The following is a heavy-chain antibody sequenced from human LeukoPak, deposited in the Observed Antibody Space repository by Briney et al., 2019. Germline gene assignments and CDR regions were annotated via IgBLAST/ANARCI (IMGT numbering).Heavy chain of an antibody. CDR1: GFTFSSYS. CDR2: ISSSSSYI. D-gene: IGHD2-2*01. V-gene: IGHV3-21*01. Sequence: GGSLRLSCAASGFTFSSYSMNWVRQAPGKGLEWVSSISSSSSYIYYADSVKGRFTISRDNAKNSLYLQMNSLRAEDTAVYYCARLRMPEDYYYMDVWGKGTTVTVSS. CDR3: ARLRMPEDYYYMDV. J-gene: IGHJ6*03.